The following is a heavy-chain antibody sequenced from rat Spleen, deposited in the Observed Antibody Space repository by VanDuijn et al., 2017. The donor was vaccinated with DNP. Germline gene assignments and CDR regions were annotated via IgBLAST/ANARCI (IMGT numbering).Heavy chain of an antibody. Sequence: QVQLKESGPGLVQPSQTLSLTCTVSGFSLISYGVNWVRQPPGKGLEWIAAISSGGSAFYNSVFKSRLRISRDTSKSQVFLKMNSLQTEDTAIYFCTRDWIRGPFAYWGQGTLVTVSS. V-gene: IGHV2S12*01. CDR2: ISSGGSA. J-gene: IGHJ3*01. CDR1: GFSLISYG. D-gene: IGHD4-3*01. CDR3: TRDWIRGPFAY.